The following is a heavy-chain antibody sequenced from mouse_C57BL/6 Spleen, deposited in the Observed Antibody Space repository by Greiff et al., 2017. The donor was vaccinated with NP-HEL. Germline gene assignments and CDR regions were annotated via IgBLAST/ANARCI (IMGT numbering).Heavy chain of an antibody. CDR2: IWGNDDK. Sequence: QVQLKESGPGILQPAQTLSLTCSFSGFSLSTSNMGLGWLRQPSGKGLEWLAHIWGNDDKYYNPFLKSRLTISKDTSNNQVFLTITSVDTADTATYYCAQGYGYDEGYYAMDYWGQGTSVTVSS. J-gene: IGHJ4*01. V-gene: IGHV8-5*01. CDR3: AQGYGYDEGYYAMDY. CDR1: GFSLSTSNMG. D-gene: IGHD2-2*01.